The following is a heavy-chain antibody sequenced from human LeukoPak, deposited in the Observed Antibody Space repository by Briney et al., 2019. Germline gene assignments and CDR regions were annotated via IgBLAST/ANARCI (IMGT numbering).Heavy chain of an antibody. CDR1: GFTFSSYA. D-gene: IGHD6-19*01. CDR2: ISSNGGST. CDR3: VKKAVAGHSDY. V-gene: IGHV3-64D*09. Sequence: GGSLSLSCSASGFTFSSYAMHWVRQAPGKGLENVSAISSNGGSTYYADSVKGRFTISRDNSKNTLYLQMSSLRAEDTAVYYCVKKAVAGHSDYWGQGTLVTVSS. J-gene: IGHJ4*02.